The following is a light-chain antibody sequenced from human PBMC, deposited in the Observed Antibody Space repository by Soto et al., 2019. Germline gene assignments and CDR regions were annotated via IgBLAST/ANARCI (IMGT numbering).Light chain of an antibody. V-gene: IGLV1-40*01. CDR2: GNT. J-gene: IGLJ1*01. CDR3: QSYDSSLSGCV. Sequence: QSVLTQPPSVSGAPGQRVTISCTGSSSNIGAGYPVHWYQQLPGTAPKLLIHGNTNRPSGVPDRFSGSRSGLAITGLQAEDEADYYCQSYDSSLSGCVFGTGTQLTVL. CDR1: SSNIGAGYP.